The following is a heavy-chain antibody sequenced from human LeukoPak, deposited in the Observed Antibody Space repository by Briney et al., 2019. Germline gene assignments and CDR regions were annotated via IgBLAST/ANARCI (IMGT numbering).Heavy chain of an antibody. CDR2: INPNSGGT. Sequence: ASVKVSCKASGYTLTGYSMHWVRQAPGQGLQWMGLINPNSGGTNYAQKFQGRVTMTRDTSINTAYMELSRLGSDDTAVYYCARGSSSTSPGNWFDPWGQGTLVTVSS. CDR1: GYTLTGYS. D-gene: IGHD2-2*01. V-gene: IGHV1-2*02. J-gene: IGHJ5*02. CDR3: ARGSSSTSPGNWFDP.